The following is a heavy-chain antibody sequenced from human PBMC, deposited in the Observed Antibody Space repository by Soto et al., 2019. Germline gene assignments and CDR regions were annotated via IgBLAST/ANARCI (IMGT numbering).Heavy chain of an antibody. Sequence: WETLSITCVVSGLSIKSNNWRVWIRQPPGKGLEWIGDIYYTGSTFYSPSLKNRVTMSVDSAKGQFSLKLSSVTAVDTAVYYCARKQRKPSPFGNWGQGALVTVSS. CDR1: GLSIKSNNW. CDR2: IYYTGST. V-gene: IGHV4-28*01. D-gene: IGHD3-16*01. J-gene: IGHJ4*02. CDR3: ARKQRKPSPFGN.